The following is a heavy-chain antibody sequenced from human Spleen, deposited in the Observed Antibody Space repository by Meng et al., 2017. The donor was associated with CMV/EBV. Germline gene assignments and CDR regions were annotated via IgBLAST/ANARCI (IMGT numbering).Heavy chain of an antibody. CDR2: IRYDGSYK. CDR1: GLTFSSYSSYG. Sequence: GGSLRLSCAASGLTFSSYSSYGMHWVRQAPGKGLEWVTFIRYDGSYKYYSDSVKGRFTISRDNAKNSLYLQMNSLRAEDTAVYYCARAHCIVVRESCGDYFDYWGQGTLVTVSS. CDR3: ARAHCIVVRESCGDYFDY. J-gene: IGHJ4*02. V-gene: IGHV3-30*02. D-gene: IGHD3-10*01.